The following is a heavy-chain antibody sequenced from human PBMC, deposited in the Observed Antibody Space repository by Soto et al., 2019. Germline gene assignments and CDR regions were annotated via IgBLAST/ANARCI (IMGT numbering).Heavy chain of an antibody. D-gene: IGHD3-22*01. CDR2: IYHSGST. Sequence: QLQLQESGSGLVKPSQTLSLTCAVSGGSISSGGYSWSWIRQPPGKGLEWIGYIYHSGSTYYNPSLKSRVTISVDRSKNQFSLKLSSVTAADTAVYYCASTKNSSGYSRMYYFDYWGQGTLVTVSS. CDR1: GGSISSGGYS. CDR3: ASTKNSSGYSRMYYFDY. V-gene: IGHV4-30-2*01. J-gene: IGHJ4*02.